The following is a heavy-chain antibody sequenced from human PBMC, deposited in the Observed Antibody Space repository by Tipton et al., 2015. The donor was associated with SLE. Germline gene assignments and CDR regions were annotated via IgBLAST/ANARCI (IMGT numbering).Heavy chain of an antibody. CDR2: ISTSSNYA. CDR1: GFTFSDYY. D-gene: IGHD3-9*01. V-gene: IGHV3-11*06. CDR3: ARDQSDMYYDVLTGYYLMAY. Sequence: GSLRLSCAASGFTFSDYYMSWIRQAPGKGLEWVSHISTSSNYANYADSVKGRFTISRDNAKNSLYLLMNSLRAEDTAVYYCARDQSDMYYDVLTGYYLMAYWGQGTLVTVSS. J-gene: IGHJ4*02.